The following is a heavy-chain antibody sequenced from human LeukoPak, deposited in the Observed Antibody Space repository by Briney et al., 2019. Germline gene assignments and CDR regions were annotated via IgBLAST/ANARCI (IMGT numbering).Heavy chain of an antibody. CDR3: ASLSDAFDI. J-gene: IGHJ3*02. V-gene: IGHV4-34*01. CDR1: GGSFSVYY. CDR2: INHSGST. Sequence: SETLSLTCAVYGGSFSVYYWSWIRQPPGKGLEWIGEINHSGSTNYNPSLKSRVTISVDTSKNQFSLKLSSVTAADTAVYYCASLSDAFDIWGQGTMVTVSS.